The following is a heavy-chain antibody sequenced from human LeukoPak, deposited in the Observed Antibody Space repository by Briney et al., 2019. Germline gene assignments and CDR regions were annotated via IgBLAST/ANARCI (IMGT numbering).Heavy chain of an antibody. V-gene: IGHV4-34*01. D-gene: IGHD2-15*01. J-gene: IGHJ4*02. CDR3: ARGGYCSGGSFYPMTGANDY. Sequence: SETLSLTCAVYGGSFSGYYWSWIRQPPGKGLEWIGEINHSGSTNYNPSLKSRVTISVDTSKNQFSLKLSSVTAADTAVYYCARGGYCSGGSFYPMTGANDYWGQGTLVTVSS. CDR1: GGSFSGYY. CDR2: INHSGST.